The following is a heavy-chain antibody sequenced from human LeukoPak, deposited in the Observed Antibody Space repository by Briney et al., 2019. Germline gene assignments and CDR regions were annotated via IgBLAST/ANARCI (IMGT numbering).Heavy chain of an antibody. Sequence: GGSLRLSCVASGFTFSRHGMNWVRQAPGKGLEWVSGISPSGDIKYYVDSVKGRFTVSRDNSKNTLYLQMNSLRAEDTAVYYCAKDYYGSGSYEYFQHWGQGTLVTVSS. CDR3: AKDYYGSGSYEYFQH. D-gene: IGHD3-10*01. CDR2: ISPSGDIK. J-gene: IGHJ1*01. CDR1: GFTFSRHG. V-gene: IGHV3-23*01.